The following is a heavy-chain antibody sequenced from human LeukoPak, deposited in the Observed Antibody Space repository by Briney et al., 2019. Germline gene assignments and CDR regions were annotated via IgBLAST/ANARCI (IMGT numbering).Heavy chain of an antibody. J-gene: IGHJ4*02. Sequence: GGSLRLSCAAPGFTFSGHSMSWVRQAPGKGLEWVANINADGSEKYYVDSVKGRFTISRDNAKNSLYLQMNSLRPEDTAVYYCARISRYGLDYWGQGTLVTVSS. CDR2: INADGSEK. D-gene: IGHD3-16*01. V-gene: IGHV3-7*04. CDR3: ARISRYGLDY. CDR1: GFTFSGHS.